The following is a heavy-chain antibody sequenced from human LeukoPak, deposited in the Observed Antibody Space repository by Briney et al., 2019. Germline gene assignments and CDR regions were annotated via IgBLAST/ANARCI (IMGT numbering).Heavy chain of an antibody. CDR2: INRSGST. J-gene: IGHJ6*03. Sequence: TSETLSLTCAVYGGSFSGYYWSWIRQPPGKGLEWIGEINRSGSTNYNPSLKSRVTISVDTSKNQFSLKLSSVTAANTAVYYCARKGLTMVRGVRWYYYMDVWGKGTTVTVSS. D-gene: IGHD3-10*01. CDR1: GGSFSGYY. CDR3: ARKGLTMVRGVRWYYYMDV. V-gene: IGHV4-34*01.